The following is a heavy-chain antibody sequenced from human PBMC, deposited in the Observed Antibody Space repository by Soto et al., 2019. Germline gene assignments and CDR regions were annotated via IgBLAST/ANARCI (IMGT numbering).Heavy chain of an antibody. CDR2: MNPNSGNT. CDR1: GYTFTSYD. V-gene: IGHV1-8*01. Sequence: QVQLVQSGAEVKKPGASVKVSCKASGYTFTSYDINWVRQATGQGLEWMGWMNPNSGNTGYAQKFQGRVTMTRNTSISTAYMEPSILRSEDTAVYDCAREKTSSGMDVWGQGTTVSVSS. CDR3: AREKTSSGMDV. J-gene: IGHJ6*02.